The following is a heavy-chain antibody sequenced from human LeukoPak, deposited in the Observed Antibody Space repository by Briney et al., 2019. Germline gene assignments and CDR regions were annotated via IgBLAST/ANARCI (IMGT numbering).Heavy chain of an antibody. Sequence: GGSLRLSCAASGFTFRSHGMHWVRQAPGKGLEWVAFIWYDGSNKYYTDSVKGRFTISRDNSKNTLYLQMNSLRAEDTAVYYCAKGLRVYDLNWFDPWGQGTLVTVSS. J-gene: IGHJ5*02. CDR3: AKGLRVYDLNWFDP. CDR2: IWYDGSNK. CDR1: GFTFRSHG. D-gene: IGHD2-8*01. V-gene: IGHV3-30*02.